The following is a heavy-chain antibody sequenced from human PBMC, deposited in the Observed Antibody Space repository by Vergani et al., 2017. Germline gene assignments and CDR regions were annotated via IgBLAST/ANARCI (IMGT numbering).Heavy chain of an antibody. Sequence: QLVESGGGWVQPGGSLRLSCVVSGFDFSSYIMNWVRQAPGKGLEWVSFVSTGTKSQSYAESVKGRFTISRDSAKNSLYLHMNSLRAEDTAIYYCAKYPVVPALMDFYYYMDVWGKGTTVTVSS. D-gene: IGHD2-2*01. J-gene: IGHJ6*03. CDR2: VSTGTKSQ. CDR3: AKYPVVPALMDFYYYMDV. V-gene: IGHV3-48*01. CDR1: GFDFSSYI.